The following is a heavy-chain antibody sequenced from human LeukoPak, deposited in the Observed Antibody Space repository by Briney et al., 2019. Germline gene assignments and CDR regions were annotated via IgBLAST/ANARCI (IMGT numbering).Heavy chain of an antibody. J-gene: IGHJ6*03. V-gene: IGHV4-39*02. D-gene: IGHD4-17*01. CDR3: ARGYGYYYYYMDV. CDR2: IYYSGTT. CDR1: GGYISSSNYY. Sequence: SETLSLTCTVSGGYISSSNYYWGWIRQPPGKGLEWIGSIYYSGTTYYNPSLKSRVTISTDTSKNHFSLNLNSVTAADTAVYYCARGYGYYYYYMDVWGKGTTVTVSS.